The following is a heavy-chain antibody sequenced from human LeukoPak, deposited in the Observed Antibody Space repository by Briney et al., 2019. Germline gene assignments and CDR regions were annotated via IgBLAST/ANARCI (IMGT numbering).Heavy chain of an antibody. CDR2: IKEDESEK. CDR3: ARVRTTGSYYGMDV. Sequence: GGSQRLSCAASGFTFSSYWMSWVRQAPGKGLEWVANIKEDESEKYYVDSVKGRFTISRDNAQNSLNLQMNSLRVEDTAMYYCARVRTTGSYYGMDVWGQGTTVTVSS. CDR1: GFTFSSYW. V-gene: IGHV3-7*01. J-gene: IGHJ6*02. D-gene: IGHD3-10*01.